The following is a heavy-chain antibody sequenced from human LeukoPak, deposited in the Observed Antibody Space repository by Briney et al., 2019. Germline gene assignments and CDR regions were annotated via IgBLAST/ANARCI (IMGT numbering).Heavy chain of an antibody. CDR3: AKDWIAVAGTSRSAFDI. CDR1: GFTFSSYA. J-gene: IGHJ3*02. CDR2: ISGSGGST. V-gene: IGHV3-23*01. Sequence: GGSLRLSCAASGFTFSSYAMSWVRQAPGKGLEWVSAISGSGGSTYYADSVKGRFTISRDNSKNTLYLQMNSLRAEDTAVYYCAKDWIAVAGTSRSAFDIWGQGTMVTVSS. D-gene: IGHD6-19*01.